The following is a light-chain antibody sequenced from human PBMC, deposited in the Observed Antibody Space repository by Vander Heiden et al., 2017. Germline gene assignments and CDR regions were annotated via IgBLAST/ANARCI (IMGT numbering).Light chain of an antibody. CDR1: SSDVGGYNY. CDR2: EVS. Sequence: QSALTQPPSASGSPGQSVTIPCTGTSSDVGGYNYVSWYQQHPGKAPKLMIYEVSKRPSGVPDRFSGLQAEDEADYYCSSYAGSNLPYVFGTGTKVTVL. J-gene: IGLJ1*01. V-gene: IGLV2-8*01. CDR3: SSYAGSNLPYV.